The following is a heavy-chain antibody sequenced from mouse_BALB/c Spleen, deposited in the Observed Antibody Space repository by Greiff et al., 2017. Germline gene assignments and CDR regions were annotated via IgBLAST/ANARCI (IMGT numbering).Heavy chain of an antibody. CDR3: ARSYYGGSYDAMDY. J-gene: IGHJ4*01. V-gene: IGHV1-4*01. Sequence: QVQLQQSGAELARPGASVKMSCKASGYTFTSYTMHWVKQRPGQGLEWIGYINPSSGYTNYNQKFKDKATLTADKSSSTAYMQLSSLTSEDSAVYYCARSYYGGSYDAMDYWGQGTSVTVSS. D-gene: IGHD1-1*01. CDR2: INPSSGYT. CDR1: GYTFTSYT.